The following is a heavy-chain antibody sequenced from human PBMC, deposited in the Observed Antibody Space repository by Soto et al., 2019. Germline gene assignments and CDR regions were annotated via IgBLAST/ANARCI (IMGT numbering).Heavy chain of an antibody. D-gene: IGHD2-2*01. CDR1: GFTFSSYA. J-gene: IGHJ3*02. V-gene: IGHV3-23*01. CDR2: ISGSGGST. CDR3: AKPLGYCSSISCYAWLNAFEI. Sequence: PGGSLRLSCAASGFTFSSYAMSWVRQAPGKGLEWVSAISGSGGSTYYADSVKGRFTISRDNSKNTLYLQMNSLRAEDTAVYYCAKPLGYCSSISCYAWLNAFEIWGQGTMVTVSS.